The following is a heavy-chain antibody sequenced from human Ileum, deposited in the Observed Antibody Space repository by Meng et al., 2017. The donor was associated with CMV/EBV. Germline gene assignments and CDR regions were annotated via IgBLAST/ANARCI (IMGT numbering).Heavy chain of an antibody. D-gene: IGHD5-24*01. CDR3: TRGDGDHSSKFDY. CDR1: VYHFITYG. Sequence: CETSVYHFITYGITGVRLAHGQRLEWMGWINTNTGNPTYAQDFTGRFVFSLDTSVSTTYLQINSLTTEDSALYYCTRGDGDHSSKFDYWGQGTLVTVSS. CDR2: INTNTGNP. V-gene: IGHV7-4-1*02. J-gene: IGHJ4*02.